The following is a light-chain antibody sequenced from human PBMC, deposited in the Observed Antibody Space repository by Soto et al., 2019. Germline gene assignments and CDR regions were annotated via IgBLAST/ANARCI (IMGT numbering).Light chain of an antibody. CDR1: QSVSSN. CDR3: QQYSSAPIT. Sequence: DIVLPPSPATLSVSPGERAPLSCRASQSVSSNLAWYQQKPGQAPRLLIYGASTRATGIPARFSGSGSGTDFSLTISRLDPEDFAVYYCQQYSSAPITFGQGTRL. CDR2: GAS. V-gene: IGKV3-20*01. J-gene: IGKJ5*01.